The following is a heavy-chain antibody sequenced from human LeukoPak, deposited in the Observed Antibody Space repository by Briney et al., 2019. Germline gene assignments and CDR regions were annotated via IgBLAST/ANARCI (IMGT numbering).Heavy chain of an antibody. Sequence: GESLKISCKGSGYSFTSFWIAWVRQMPGKGLEWMGIIYPGDSDTRYSPSFQGQVTISADKSISTAYLQWSSLKASDTAMYYCARHSTAYYDSSGYSDYWGQGTLVTVSS. J-gene: IGHJ4*02. CDR1: GYSFTSFW. D-gene: IGHD3-22*01. V-gene: IGHV5-51*01. CDR2: IYPGDSDT. CDR3: ARHSTAYYDSSGYSDY.